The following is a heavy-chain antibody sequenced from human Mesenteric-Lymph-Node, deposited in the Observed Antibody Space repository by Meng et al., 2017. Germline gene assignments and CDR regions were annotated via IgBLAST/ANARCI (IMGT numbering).Heavy chain of an antibody. V-gene: IGHV3-49*03. CDR1: GFSFGDYA. D-gene: IGHD3-16*02. Sequence: GESLKISCTASGFSFGDYAMSWFRQAPGKGLEWVGFIRSKAHGGTTDYAASVKGRFTISRDDSKSIAYLQMNSLKTEDTAVYYCTTGILRGSYRYLDYWGQGTLVTVSS. J-gene: IGHJ4*02. CDR2: IRSKAHGGTT. CDR3: TTGILRGSYRYLDY.